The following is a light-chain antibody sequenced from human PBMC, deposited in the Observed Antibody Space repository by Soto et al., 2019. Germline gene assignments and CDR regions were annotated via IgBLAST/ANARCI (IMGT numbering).Light chain of an antibody. J-gene: IGKJ5*01. CDR3: QQYGSSPPIT. CDR2: GAS. V-gene: IGKV3-20*01. Sequence: EIVLTQSPGILSLSPGEGASLSCRASQAISGNYLAWYQHKPDQAPRLLMYGASSRATGIPDRFSGSGSGTDFTLTISRLEPEDFAVYYCQQYGSSPPITFGQGTRLEIK. CDR1: QAISGNY.